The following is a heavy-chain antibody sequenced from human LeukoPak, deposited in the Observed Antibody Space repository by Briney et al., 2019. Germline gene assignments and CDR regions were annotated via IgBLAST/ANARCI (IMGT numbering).Heavy chain of an antibody. CDR2: ISYSGST. J-gene: IGHJ4*02. CDR1: GGSMSSYY. Sequence: SETLSLTCSVSGGSMSSYYWSWIRQPPGKGLEWVGYISYSGSTNYSPSLKSRVTISADTSNKQIYLKLSSVTAADTAAYYCARQYSSNWWVDYWGQGILVTVSS. V-gene: IGHV4-59*08. CDR3: ARQYSSNWWVDY. D-gene: IGHD6-13*01.